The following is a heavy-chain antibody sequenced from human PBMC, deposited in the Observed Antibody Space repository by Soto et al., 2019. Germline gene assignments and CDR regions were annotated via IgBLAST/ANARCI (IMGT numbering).Heavy chain of an antibody. V-gene: IGHV1-18*01. CDR3: ARGRGAVIPAGTPDAFDV. CDR1: GYIFNKYG. J-gene: IGHJ3*01. D-gene: IGHD2-2*01. Sequence: VASVKVSCKASGYIFNKYGFNWVRQAPGQGLEWMGRISAFNGYTNFAQKFQGRVTLTTDTSTNTAYMELSSLRSDDTAIYYCARGRGAVIPAGTPDAFDVWGQGTMVTVS. CDR2: ISAFNGYT.